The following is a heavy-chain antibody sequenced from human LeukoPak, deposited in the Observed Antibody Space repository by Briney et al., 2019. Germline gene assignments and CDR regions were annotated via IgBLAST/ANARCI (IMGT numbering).Heavy chain of an antibody. CDR2: TNTDGSGS. J-gene: IGHJ4*02. CDR1: GFTFSGYW. CDR3: ARIVSRDYFDY. D-gene: IGHD2-15*01. V-gene: IGHV3-74*01. Sequence: PGGSLRLSCAASGFTFSGYWMYWVRQAPGKGLVWVSRTNTDGSGSIYADSVKGRFTISRDNAKSTVYLQMNSLSVEDTAVYYCARIVSRDYFDYWGQGTLVTVSS.